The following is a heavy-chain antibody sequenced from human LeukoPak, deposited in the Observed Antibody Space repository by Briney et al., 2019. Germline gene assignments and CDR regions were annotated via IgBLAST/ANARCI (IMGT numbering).Heavy chain of an antibody. V-gene: IGHV4-34*01. D-gene: IGHD3-3*01. CDR2: INHSGST. Sequence: SETLSLTCAVYGGSFSGYYWSWIRQPPGKGLEWMGEINHSGSTNYNPSLKSRVTISVDTSKNQFSLKLSSVTAADTAVYYCASAEADYDFWSGYYTGIHYFDYWGQGTLVTVSS. J-gene: IGHJ4*02. CDR3: ASAEADYDFWSGYYTGIHYFDY. CDR1: GGSFSGYY.